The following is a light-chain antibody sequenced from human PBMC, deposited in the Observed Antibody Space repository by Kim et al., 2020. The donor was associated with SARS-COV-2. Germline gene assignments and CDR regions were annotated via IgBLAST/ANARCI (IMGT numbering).Light chain of an antibody. CDR1: QSIGNC. J-gene: IGKJ1*01. CDR3: QQCASTPT. CDR2: GAS. Sequence: LSAAVGDRVIITCRASQSIGNCLNWYQHKPGKAPKLLIYGASSLQSGVPSGFSGSGSGTEFTLTISSLQPEDIATYYCQQCASTPTFGQGTKLEIK. V-gene: IGKV1-39*01.